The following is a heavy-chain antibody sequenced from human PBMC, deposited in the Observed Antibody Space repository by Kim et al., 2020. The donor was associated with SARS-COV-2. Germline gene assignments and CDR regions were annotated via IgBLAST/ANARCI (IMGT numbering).Heavy chain of an antibody. CDR2: IYYSGST. D-gene: IGHD1-1*01. CDR1: GGSISSSSYY. J-gene: IGHJ4*02. Sequence: SETLSLTCTVSGGSISSSSYYWGWIRQPPGKGLEWIGSIYYSGSTYYNPSLKSRVTISVDTSKNQFSLKLSSVTAADTAVYYCARVPRVPPSRTGNFDYWGQGTLVTVSS. CDR3: ARVPRVPPSRTGNFDY. V-gene: IGHV4-39*07.